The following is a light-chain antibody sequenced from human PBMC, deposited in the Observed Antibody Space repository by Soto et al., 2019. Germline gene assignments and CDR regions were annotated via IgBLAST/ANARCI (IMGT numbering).Light chain of an antibody. CDR2: DVS. CDR3: SSYTSSTTLV. Sequence: QSVLSQPASASGSPGQSITISCTGTSSDVGGYNSVSWYQQHPGRAPKLMIYDVSGRPSGVSNRFSGSKSGNTASLTISGLQAEDEADYYCSSYTSSTTLVFGTGTKVTVL. CDR1: SSDVGGYNS. V-gene: IGLV2-14*01. J-gene: IGLJ1*01.